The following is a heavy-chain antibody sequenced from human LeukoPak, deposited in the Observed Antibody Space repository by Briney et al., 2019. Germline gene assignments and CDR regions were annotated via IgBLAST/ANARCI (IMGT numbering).Heavy chain of an antibody. D-gene: IGHD4-11*01. CDR3: ARNTVPGAFDI. CDR1: GGSITSYY. CDR2: IYFGGST. V-gene: IGHV4-59*08. Sequence: SETLSLTCTVSGGSITSYYWSWIRQPPGKGLEWIGYIYFGGSTKYNPSLKSRVTISVDTSKNQFSLKLSSVTAADTAVYYCARNTVPGAFDIWGQGTMVTVSS. J-gene: IGHJ3*02.